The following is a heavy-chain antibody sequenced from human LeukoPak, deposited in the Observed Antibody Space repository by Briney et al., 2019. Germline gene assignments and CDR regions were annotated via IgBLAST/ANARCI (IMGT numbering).Heavy chain of an antibody. J-gene: IGHJ6*02. V-gene: IGHV4-30-4*01. CDR2: IYYSGST. CDR3: ARANNHKLYGMDV. Sequence: SETLSLTCTVSGGSISSGDYYWSWIRQPAGKGLEWIGNIYYSGSTSYNPSLKSRVTMSLDTSKNQFSLKLSSVTAADTAVYYCARANNHKLYGMDVWGQGTTVTVSS. CDR1: GGSISSGDYY. D-gene: IGHD1-14*01.